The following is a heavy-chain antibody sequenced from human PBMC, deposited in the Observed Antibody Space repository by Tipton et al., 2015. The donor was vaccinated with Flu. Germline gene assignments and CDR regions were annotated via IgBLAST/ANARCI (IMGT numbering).Heavy chain of an antibody. Sequence: SLRLSCAASGFTVSSNYMNWVRQAPGKGLGRVSVLYSDGNTYYADSVKGRFTISRDNSNNTLYLHMNRVRAGDTAVYYCASSGWASSAFNIWGQGTMVSVSS. J-gene: IGHJ3*02. V-gene: IGHV3-53*01. CDR2: LYSDGNT. CDR3: ASSGWASSAFNI. D-gene: IGHD3-16*01. CDR1: GFTVSSNY.